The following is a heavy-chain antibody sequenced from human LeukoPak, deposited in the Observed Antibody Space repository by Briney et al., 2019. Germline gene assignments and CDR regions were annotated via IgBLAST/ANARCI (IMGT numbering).Heavy chain of an antibody. Sequence: GSLRLSCAASGFTVSSNYMSWVRQAPGKGLEWVSVIYSGGSTYYADSVKGRFTISRDNSKNTLYLQMNSLRAEGTAVYYCAGIASAKYYYGMDVWGQGTTVTVSS. CDR3: AGIASAKYYYGMDV. CDR2: IYSGGST. CDR1: GFTVSSNY. V-gene: IGHV3-53*01. J-gene: IGHJ6*02. D-gene: IGHD6-13*01.